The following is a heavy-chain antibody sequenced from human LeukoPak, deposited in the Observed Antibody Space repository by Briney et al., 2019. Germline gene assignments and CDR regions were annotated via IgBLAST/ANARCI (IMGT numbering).Heavy chain of an antibody. CDR3: AREVLRPYGSGSSYFDY. CDR2: IKGDGSEE. D-gene: IGHD3-10*01. CDR1: GFTFSGSW. Sequence: GGSLRLSCAASGFTFSGSWMAWVRQAPGKGLEWVASIKGDGSEEYYVDSVKGRFTISRDNAKNSLYLQMNSLRAEDTAVYYCAREVLRPYGSGSSYFDYWGQGTLVTVSS. J-gene: IGHJ4*02. V-gene: IGHV3-7*01.